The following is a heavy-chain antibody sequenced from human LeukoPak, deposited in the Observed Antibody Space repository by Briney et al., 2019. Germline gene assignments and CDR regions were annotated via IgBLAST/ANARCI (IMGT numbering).Heavy chain of an antibody. D-gene: IGHD5-24*01. CDR1: GFTFSSYS. Sequence: GGSLRLSCAASGFTFSSYSMNWVRQAPGKGLEWVSYISSSSSTIYYADSVKGRFTISRDNAKNSLYLQMNSLRPEDTAVYYCARDVGMATIERVNWFDPWGQGTLVTVSS. J-gene: IGHJ5*02. V-gene: IGHV3-48*04. CDR3: ARDVGMATIERVNWFDP. CDR2: ISSSSSTI.